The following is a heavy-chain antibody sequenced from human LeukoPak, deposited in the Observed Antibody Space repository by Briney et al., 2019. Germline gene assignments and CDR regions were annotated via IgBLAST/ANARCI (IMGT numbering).Heavy chain of an antibody. CDR1: GFTFSSYS. CDR2: ISSSSSYI. J-gene: IGHJ3*02. CDR3: ARDHQYSSGWYGDAFDI. Sequence: GGSLRLSCAASGFTFSSYSMNWVRQAPGKGLEWVSSISSSSSYIYYADSVKGRFTISRDNAKNSLYLQMNSLRAEDTAVYYCARDHQYSSGWYGDAFDIWGQGTMVTVSS. V-gene: IGHV3-21*01. D-gene: IGHD6-13*01.